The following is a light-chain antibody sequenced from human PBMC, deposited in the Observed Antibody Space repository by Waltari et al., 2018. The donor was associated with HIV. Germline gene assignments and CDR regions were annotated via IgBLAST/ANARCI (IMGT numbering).Light chain of an antibody. CDR2: GAA. V-gene: IGKV3-15*01. CDR3: QQYNIRPRGNT. J-gene: IGKJ2*01. CDR1: QGVGSN. Sequence: DIVMPQSPAILSVSPGERVTLSCRASQGVGSNLAWYQQKVGQAPRLLIYGAATRAAEIPVRFSGSGSGTDFTRTIDSLQSEDLATYYCQQYNIRPRGNTFGQGTKLQIK.